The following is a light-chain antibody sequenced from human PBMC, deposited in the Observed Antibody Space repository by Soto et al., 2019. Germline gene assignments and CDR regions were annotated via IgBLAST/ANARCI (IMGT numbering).Light chain of an antibody. CDR2: EVT. V-gene: IGLV2-23*02. Sequence: QSALTQPASVSGSPGQSITISCTGTSSDFGSYNLVSWYQQHPGRAPKLIIYEVTERPSGVSNRFSGSKSGNLASLTISGLQAEDEADYYCCSYAGSSTMDVFGAGTKVTVL. CDR1: SSDFGSYNL. CDR3: CSYAGSSTMDV. J-gene: IGLJ1*01.